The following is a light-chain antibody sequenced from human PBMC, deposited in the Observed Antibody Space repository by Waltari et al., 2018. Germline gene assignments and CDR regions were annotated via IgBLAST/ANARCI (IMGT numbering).Light chain of an antibody. V-gene: IGKV1-9*01. Sequence: DIQLTQSPSFLSASVGDRVTITCRASQGIIGFLAWYQQKPGKAPNLLIYTASTLQSGVPSRFSGSGSGTEFTLTISSLQPEDFATYYCQQLNSFPITFGQGTRLEIK. CDR1: QGIIGF. CDR3: QQLNSFPIT. CDR2: TAS. J-gene: IGKJ5*01.